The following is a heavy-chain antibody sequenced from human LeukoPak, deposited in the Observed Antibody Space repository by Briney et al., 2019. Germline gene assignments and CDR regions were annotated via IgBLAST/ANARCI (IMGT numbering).Heavy chain of an antibody. J-gene: IGHJ4*02. Sequence: GRSLRLSCAASGFTFSSYGMHWVRQAPGKGLEWVANMNQDGKEKYYVDSVRGRFTISRDNAKSSLYLQMNSLRVEDTAVYYCATDDYGPAGYGGQGTLVTVSS. CDR3: ATDDYGPAGY. CDR2: MNQDGKEK. CDR1: GFTFSSYG. D-gene: IGHD4-17*01. V-gene: IGHV3-7*01.